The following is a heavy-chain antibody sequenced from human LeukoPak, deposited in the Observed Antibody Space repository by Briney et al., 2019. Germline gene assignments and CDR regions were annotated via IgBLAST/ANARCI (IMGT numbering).Heavy chain of an antibody. CDR3: ARWSYSVYYGMDV. CDR1: GYTFTGYY. CDR2: INPNSGDT. V-gene: IGHV1-2*06. D-gene: IGHD1-26*01. J-gene: IGHJ6*02. Sequence: ASVKVSCKASGYTFTGYYIHWVRQAPGQGLEWMGRINPNSGDTNYAQNLQGRVTMTTDTSTSTAYMELRSLRSDDTAVYYCARWSYSVYYGMDVWGQGTTVTVSS.